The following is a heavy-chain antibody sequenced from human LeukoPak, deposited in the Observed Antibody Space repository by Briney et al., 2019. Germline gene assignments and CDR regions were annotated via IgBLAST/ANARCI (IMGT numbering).Heavy chain of an antibody. CDR2: IYSGGST. CDR3: ARDPHRSKGGLGELWN. V-gene: IGHV3-53*01. CDR1: GFTVSSNY. D-gene: IGHD3-10*01. Sequence: GGSLRLSCAASGFTVSSNYMSWVRQAPGKGLEWVSVIYSGGSTYYADSVTGGFTISRDNSKNTLYLQMNSLRAEDTAVYYCARDPHRSKGGLGELWNWGQGTLVTVSS. J-gene: IGHJ4*02.